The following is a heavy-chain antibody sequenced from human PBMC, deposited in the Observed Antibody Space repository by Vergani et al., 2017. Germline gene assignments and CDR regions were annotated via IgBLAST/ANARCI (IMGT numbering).Heavy chain of an antibody. CDR1: GDSVSSNSAA. J-gene: IGHJ4*02. Sequence: QVQLQQSGPGLVKPSQTLPLTCATSGDSVSSNSAAWNWITQSPSRGLVWLGRTYYRSKRYNDYAVSVKSRRTINPDTSKNRFSLKLNAVTPEDTAVYYCARVTGDFPFDYWGQGTLVTVSS. CDR3: ARVTGDFPFDY. V-gene: IGHV6-1*01. CDR2: TYYRSKRYN. D-gene: IGHD2-21*02.